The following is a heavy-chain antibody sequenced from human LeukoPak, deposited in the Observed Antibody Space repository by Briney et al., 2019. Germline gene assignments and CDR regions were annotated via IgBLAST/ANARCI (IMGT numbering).Heavy chain of an antibody. V-gene: IGHV1-46*01. CDR1: GYTFTSYY. CDR2: INPSGGST. Sequence: ASVKVSCKASGYTFTSYYMHWVRQAPGQGLEWMGIINPSGGSTSYAQKFQGRVTMTRDTSTSTVYMELSSLRSEDTAVYYCARDLYDSSGYYLPLRYWGQGTPVTVSS. CDR3: ARDLYDSSGYYLPLRY. D-gene: IGHD3-22*01. J-gene: IGHJ4*02.